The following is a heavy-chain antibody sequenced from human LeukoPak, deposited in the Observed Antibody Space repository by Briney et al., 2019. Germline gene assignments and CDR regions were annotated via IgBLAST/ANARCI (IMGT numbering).Heavy chain of an antibody. V-gene: IGHV4-39*07. Sequence: SETLSLTCTVSGGSISSSSYYWGWIRQPPGKGLEWIGSIYYSGSTYYNPSLKSRVTISLDTSKNRFSLKLSSVTAADTAVYYCARDRYYYDSSGYIRMDVWGKGTTVTISS. CDR1: GGSISSSSYY. CDR3: ARDRYYYDSSGYIRMDV. CDR2: IYYSGST. J-gene: IGHJ6*03. D-gene: IGHD3-22*01.